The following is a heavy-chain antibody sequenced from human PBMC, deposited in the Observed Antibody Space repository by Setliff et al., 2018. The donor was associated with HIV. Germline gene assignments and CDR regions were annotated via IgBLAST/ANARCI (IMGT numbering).Heavy chain of an antibody. J-gene: IGHJ4*02. V-gene: IGHV4-30-4*08. D-gene: IGHD3-10*02. Sequence: TLSLTCTVSGGSISSDDYYWSWIRQPPGKGLEWIGYITYSGSAYYNPSLKSRVTISIDTSNNLKTEDTAVYYCVRAAAGLDIWSQGILVTVPS. CDR3: I. CDR2: ITYSGSA. CDR1: GGSISSDDYY.